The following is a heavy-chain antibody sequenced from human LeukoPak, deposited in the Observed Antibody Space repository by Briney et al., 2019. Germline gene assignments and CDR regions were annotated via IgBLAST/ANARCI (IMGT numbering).Heavy chain of an antibody. J-gene: IGHJ5*02. CDR1: GGSISSYY. Sequence: SETLSLTCTVSGGSISSYYWSWIRQPAGKGLEWIGHIYSTGSTNYNPYNPSLKSRVTMSVDTSKNQLSLKLNSVTAADTAVYYCAKMSSSYNWFDPWGQGTLVTVSS. CDR3: AKMSSSYNWFDP. D-gene: IGHD6-6*01. CDR2: IYSTGST. V-gene: IGHV4-4*07.